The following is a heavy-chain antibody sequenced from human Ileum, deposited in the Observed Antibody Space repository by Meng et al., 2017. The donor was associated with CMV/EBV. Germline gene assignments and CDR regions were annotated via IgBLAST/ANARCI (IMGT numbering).Heavy chain of an antibody. V-gene: IGHV3-66*02. CDR3: ARDKGYGSGMDV. J-gene: IGHJ6*02. D-gene: IGHD5-12*01. Sequence: GESLKISCAASGFTVSGNYMNWVRQAPGKGLEWVSLIYSGGSTYYADSVKGRFTISRDNSKNTLYLQMNSLRGEDTAVYYCARDKGYGSGMDVWGQGTTVTVSS. CDR1: GFTVSGNY. CDR2: IYSGGST.